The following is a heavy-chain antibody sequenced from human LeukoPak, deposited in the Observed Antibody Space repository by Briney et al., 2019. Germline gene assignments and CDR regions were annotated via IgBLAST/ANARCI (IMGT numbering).Heavy chain of an antibody. J-gene: IGHJ6*02. CDR2: ISGSGGST. Sequence: GGSLRLSCAASGFTFSSYAMSWVRQAPGKGLEWVSAISGSGGSTYYADSVKGRFTISRDNSKNTLYLQMNSLRAEDTAVYYCAREMATPYYYYYGMDVWGQGTTVTVSS. V-gene: IGHV3-23*01. D-gene: IGHD5-24*01. CDR3: AREMATPYYYYYGMDV. CDR1: GFTFSSYA.